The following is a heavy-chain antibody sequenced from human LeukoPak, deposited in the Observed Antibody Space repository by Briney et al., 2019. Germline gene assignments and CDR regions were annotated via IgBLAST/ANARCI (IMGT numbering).Heavy chain of an antibody. Sequence: AGGSLRLSCVASGLTFFREGLHWVRQAPGKGLEWVAVISSDESKKYYTDSVKGRFAISRDNSKNTLYLQMNSLRAEDTAVYYCARDIGGLDGDGLDYWGQGTLVTVS. CDR2: ISSDESKK. V-gene: IGHV3-30*09. D-gene: IGHD4-17*01. CDR3: ARDIGGLDGDGLDY. CDR1: GLTFFREG. J-gene: IGHJ4*02.